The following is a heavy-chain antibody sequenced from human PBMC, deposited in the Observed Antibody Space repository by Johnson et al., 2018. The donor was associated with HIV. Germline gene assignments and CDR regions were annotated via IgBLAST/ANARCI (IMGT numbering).Heavy chain of an antibody. Sequence: EVQLVESGGGLVQPGGSLRLSCAASGFTFSSYWMPWVRQAPGKGLVWVSRITSDGSSPNYEDSVKGRFTISRDNAKNTLYLQMSSLRAEDTAVYYCATEIVVVLALGGDAFDIWGQGTMVIVSS. CDR1: GFTFSSYW. CDR3: ATEIVVVLALGGDAFDI. J-gene: IGHJ3*02. D-gene: IGHD2-2*01. V-gene: IGHV3-74*01. CDR2: ITSDGSSP.